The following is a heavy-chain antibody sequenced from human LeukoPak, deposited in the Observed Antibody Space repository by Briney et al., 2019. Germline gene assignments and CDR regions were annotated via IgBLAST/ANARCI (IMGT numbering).Heavy chain of an antibody. CDR3: ARQGRYYDSGCYPDY. Sequence: SETLSLTCTVSGGSISSSSYYWGWIRQPPGKGLESIGSIYYSGSTYYNQSLKSRVTISVDTSKNQFSLKLGSVTAADPAVYYRARQGRYYDSGCYPDYWGQGTLVTVSS. CDR2: IYYSGST. CDR1: GGSISSSSYY. D-gene: IGHD3-22*01. J-gene: IGHJ4*02. V-gene: IGHV4-39*01.